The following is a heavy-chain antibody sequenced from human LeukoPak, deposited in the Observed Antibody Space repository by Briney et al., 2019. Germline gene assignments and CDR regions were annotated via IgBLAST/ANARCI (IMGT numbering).Heavy chain of an antibody. CDR2: IYTSGST. Sequence: SETLSLTCTVSGGSISSGSYYWSWIRQPAGKGLEWIGRIYTSGSTNYNPSLKSRVTISVDTSKNQFSLKLSSVTAADTAVYYCARGPLMTTVTTSYFDYWGQGTLVTVSS. D-gene: IGHD4-17*01. CDR1: GGSISSGSYY. V-gene: IGHV4-61*02. CDR3: ARGPLMTTVTTSYFDY. J-gene: IGHJ4*02.